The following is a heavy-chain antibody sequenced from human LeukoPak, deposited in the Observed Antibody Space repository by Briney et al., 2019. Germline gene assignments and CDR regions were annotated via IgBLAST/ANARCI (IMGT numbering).Heavy chain of an antibody. CDR3: AREGIAAAGTVFDY. V-gene: IGHV3-30-3*01. CDR1: GFTFSSYA. CDR2: ISYDGGNK. Sequence: GRSLRLSCAASGFTFSSYAMHWVRQAPGKGLEWVAVISYDGGNKYYADSVKGRFTISRDNSKNTLYLQMNSLRAEDTAVYYCAREGIAAAGTVFDYWGQGTLVTVSS. D-gene: IGHD6-13*01. J-gene: IGHJ4*02.